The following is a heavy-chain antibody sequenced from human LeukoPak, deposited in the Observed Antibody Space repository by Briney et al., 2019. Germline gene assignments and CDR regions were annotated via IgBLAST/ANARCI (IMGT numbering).Heavy chain of an antibody. Sequence: SETLSLTCAVSGGSIGSVNNYWIWIRQPSGKGLEWIGRIYTSGSTNYNPSLKSRVTISIDTSKNQFSLKLTSVTAADTAVYYCARAWRFTYGRFAYWGRGTLVTVSS. CDR1: GGSIGSVNNY. V-gene: IGHV4-61*02. D-gene: IGHD5-18*01. CDR3: ARAWRFTYGRFAY. CDR2: IYTSGST. J-gene: IGHJ4*02.